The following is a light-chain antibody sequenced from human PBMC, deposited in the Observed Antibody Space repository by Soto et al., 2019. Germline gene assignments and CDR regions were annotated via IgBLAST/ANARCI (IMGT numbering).Light chain of an antibody. V-gene: IGKV3-15*01. CDR1: QSVSSN. J-gene: IGKJ2*01. CDR2: CAS. CDR3: QQYNNLYT. Sequence: EIVMTQSPATLSVSPGERATLSCRASQSVSSNLAWYQQKPGQAPRLLIYCASTRATGIPARFSGSGSGTEFTLTISSLHSENFAVYYCQQYNNLYTFGQGTKLEIK.